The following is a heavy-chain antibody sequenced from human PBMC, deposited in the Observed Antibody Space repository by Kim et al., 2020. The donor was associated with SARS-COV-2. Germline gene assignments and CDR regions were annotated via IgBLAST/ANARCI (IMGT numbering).Heavy chain of an antibody. D-gene: IGHD3-3*01. Sequence: SETLSLTCTVSGGSISSYYWSWIRQPPGKGLEWIGDIYYSGSTNYNPSLKSRVTLSVDTSKNQFSLKLSSVTAADTAVYYCARDRGYDFWSCYYNYYYMDVWGKGTTGTVSS. CDR2: IYYSGST. CDR3: ARDRGYDFWSCYYNYYYMDV. V-gene: IGHV4-59*01. J-gene: IGHJ6*03. CDR1: GGSISSYY.